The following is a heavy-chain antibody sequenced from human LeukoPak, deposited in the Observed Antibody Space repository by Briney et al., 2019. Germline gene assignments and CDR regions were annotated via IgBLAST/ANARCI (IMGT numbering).Heavy chain of an antibody. V-gene: IGHV4-34*01. CDR2: INHSGST. CDR3: ARGWYGGRSIDWYFDL. J-gene: IGHJ2*01. Sequence: SEPLSLPCAVYGGSFSGYHWSWIRQPPGKGLEWIGQINHSGSTNYNPSLKSRVTMSVDTSKNQFSLNLSSVTAADTAVCYCARGWYGGRSIDWYFDLWGRGTLVTVSS. CDR1: GGSFSGYH. D-gene: IGHD1-26*01.